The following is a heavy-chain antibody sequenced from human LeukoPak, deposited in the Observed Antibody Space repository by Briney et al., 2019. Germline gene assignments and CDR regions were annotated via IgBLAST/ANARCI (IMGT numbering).Heavy chain of an antibody. V-gene: IGHV3-11*01. J-gene: IGHJ4*02. CDR1: GFIFSDYY. D-gene: IGHD2-2*01. CDR3: ATNGPFSSEDY. Sequence: GGSLRLSCAASGFIFSDYYMSWIRQAPGEGLEWISYVSSSGSAGYYADSVKGRFTISRDNAKNSVYLQMNSLRAEDMAVYYCATNGPFSSEDYWGQGTLVTVSS. CDR2: VSSSGSAG.